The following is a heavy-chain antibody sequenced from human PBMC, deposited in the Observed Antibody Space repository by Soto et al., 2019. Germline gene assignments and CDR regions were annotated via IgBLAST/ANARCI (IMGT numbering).Heavy chain of an antibody. CDR3: ALCSREGCGYDIPPSYYYGMDV. V-gene: IGHV1-18*01. D-gene: IGHD5-12*01. CDR2: ISAYNGNT. Sequence: ASVKVSCKASGYTFTSYGISWVRQAPGQGLEWMGWISAYNGNTNYAQKLQGRVTMTTDTSTSTAYMELRSLRSDDTAVYYCALCSREGCGYDIPPSYYYGMDVWGQGTTVTVSS. CDR1: GYTFTSYG. J-gene: IGHJ6*02.